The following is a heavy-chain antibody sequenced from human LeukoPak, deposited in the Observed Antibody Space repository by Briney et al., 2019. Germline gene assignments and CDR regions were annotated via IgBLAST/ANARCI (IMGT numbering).Heavy chain of an antibody. D-gene: IGHD3-22*01. CDR2: IRTTGDT. J-gene: IGHJ2*01. V-gene: IGHV3-13*01. CDR3: ARGVSYYYDNSGHPGWYLDL. Sequence: PGGSLRLSCGVSGFTFNYYDMHWVGQAPGKRLEWVSAIRTTGDTHYPDSVKGRFAMSREDAKNSVHLQMNTLRSGDTAVYYCARGVSYYYDNSGHPGWYLDLWGRGTLVTVSS. CDR1: GFTFNYYD.